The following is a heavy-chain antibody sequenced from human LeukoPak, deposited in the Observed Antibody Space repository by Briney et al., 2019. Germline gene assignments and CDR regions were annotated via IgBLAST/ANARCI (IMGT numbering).Heavy chain of an antibody. V-gene: IGHV3-53*01. CDR1: GFTVTSNY. D-gene: IGHD3-10*01. J-gene: IGHJ4*02. CDR2: IYSGGHT. CDR3: AKYTSGTSYTGLDQ. Sequence: GGSLRLSCAASGFTVTSNYMTWVRQAPGQGLAWVSIIYSGGHTDYADSVKGRFTISRDDSKNTVYLQMNSLRAEDTAVYSCAKYTSGTSYTGLDQWGQGTLVTVFS.